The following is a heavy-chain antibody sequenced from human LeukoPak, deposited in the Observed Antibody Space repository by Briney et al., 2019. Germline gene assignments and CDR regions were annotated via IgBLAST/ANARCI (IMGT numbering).Heavy chain of an antibody. CDR3: ARVLEAASFDY. V-gene: IGHV3-21*01. Sequence: GGSLRLSCAASGFTFSSYSMNWVRQAPGKGLEWVSSISSSSNYIYYADSVKGRFTMSRDNAQNSLYLQMNSLRAEDTAVYYCARVLEAASFDYWGQGTPVTVSS. D-gene: IGHD6-13*01. J-gene: IGHJ4*02. CDR1: GFTFSSYS. CDR2: ISSSSNYI.